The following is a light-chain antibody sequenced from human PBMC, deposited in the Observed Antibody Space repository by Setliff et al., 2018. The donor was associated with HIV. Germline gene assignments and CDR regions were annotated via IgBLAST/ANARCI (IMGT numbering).Light chain of an antibody. V-gene: IGLV1-44*01. CDR2: SNN. Sequence: QSVLTQPPSVSGTPGQRVTISCSGGNSNIGSNPVNWYQHVPGRAPKLLIYSNNQRPSGVPERFSGSKSGTSASLAISGLQSEDEADYYCAPWDDNLNAWVFGGGTKGTVL. CDR3: APWDDNLNAWV. CDR1: NSNIGSNP. J-gene: IGLJ3*02.